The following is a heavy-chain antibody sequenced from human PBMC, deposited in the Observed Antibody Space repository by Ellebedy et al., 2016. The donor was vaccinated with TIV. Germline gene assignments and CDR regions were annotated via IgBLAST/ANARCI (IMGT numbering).Heavy chain of an antibody. Sequence: GESLKISCAASGFTFANYAMTWVRQVPGKGLEWFSSIRGRDGRTSYTDSAKGRFTISRDNSKNTLFLQMNNLRVEDTAMNYCARDDALDGGYLDSWGQGTLVTVSS. V-gene: IGHV3-23*01. D-gene: IGHD3-16*01. CDR1: GFTFANYA. J-gene: IGHJ4*02. CDR2: IRGRDGRT. CDR3: ARDDALDGGYLDS.